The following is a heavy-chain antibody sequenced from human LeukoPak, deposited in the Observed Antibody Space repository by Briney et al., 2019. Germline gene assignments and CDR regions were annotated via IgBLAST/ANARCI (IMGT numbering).Heavy chain of an antibody. CDR1: GFTFSSYG. J-gene: IGHJ4*02. CDR3: VREDLSGWQSDFDY. Sequence: GGSLRLSCAASGFTFSSYGMHWVRQAPGKGLEWVAVIWYDGSNKYYADSVKGRFTISRDNSKNTLYLQMNSLRAEDTAVYYCVREDLSGWQSDFDYCGEGTLVTVS. V-gene: IGHV3-33*01. CDR2: IWYDGSNK. D-gene: IGHD6-19*01.